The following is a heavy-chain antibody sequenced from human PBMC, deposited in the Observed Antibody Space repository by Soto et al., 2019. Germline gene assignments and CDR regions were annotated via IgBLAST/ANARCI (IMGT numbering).Heavy chain of an antibody. V-gene: IGHV3-23*01. CDR2: ISDSGGST. Sequence: VGSLRLSCAASGFTFRSYAMSWVRQTPGKGLEWVSGISDSGGSTYYADSVKGRFTISRDNSKNTLFLQMNSLRAEDTAVYYCAKEAVAGTLPYNWFDPWGQGTLVTVSS. CDR1: GFTFRSYA. D-gene: IGHD6-19*01. J-gene: IGHJ5*02. CDR3: AKEAVAGTLPYNWFDP.